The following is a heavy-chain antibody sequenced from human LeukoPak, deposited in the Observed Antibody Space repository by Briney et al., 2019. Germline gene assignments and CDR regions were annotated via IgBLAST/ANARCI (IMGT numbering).Heavy chain of an antibody. CDR3: ARVAGSGYYSTASFDY. CDR1: GGSISSYY. Sequence: PSETLSLTCTVSGGSISSYYWSWIRQPPGKGLEWIGYIYYSGSTNYNPSLKSRVTISVDTSKNQFSLKLSSVTAADTAVYYCARVAGSGYYSTASFDYWGQGTLVTVSS. CDR2: IYYSGST. J-gene: IGHJ4*02. V-gene: IGHV4-59*12. D-gene: IGHD3-22*01.